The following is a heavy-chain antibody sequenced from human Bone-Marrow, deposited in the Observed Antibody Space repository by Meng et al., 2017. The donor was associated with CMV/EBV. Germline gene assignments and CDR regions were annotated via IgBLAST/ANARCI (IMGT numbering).Heavy chain of an antibody. CDR2: ISSSETNI. Sequence: GESLKIFCVASGFTFSKWEMNWVRQAPGKGLEWVSYISSSETNIYYPDSVKGRLTISRDNAKNSLYLQMISLRAEDTAVYYCVTPFLVTPNYWGQGTLVTVSS. J-gene: IGHJ1*01. CDR3: VTPFLVTPNY. CDR1: GFTFSKWE. D-gene: IGHD4-23*01. V-gene: IGHV3-48*03.